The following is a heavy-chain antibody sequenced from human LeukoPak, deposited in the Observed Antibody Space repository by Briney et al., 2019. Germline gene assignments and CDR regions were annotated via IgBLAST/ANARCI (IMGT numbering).Heavy chain of an antibody. CDR1: GYTFTSYG. J-gene: IGHJ1*01. CDR3: ARDPWGYYDSSGYYYSAEYFQH. CDR2: ISAYNGNT. Sequence: ASVKVSCKASGYTFTSYGISWVRQAPGQGLERMGWISAYNGNTNYAQKRQGRVTMTTDTSTSTAYMELRGLRSDDTAVYYCARDPWGYYDSSGYYYSAEYFQHWGQGTLVTVSS. V-gene: IGHV1-18*01. D-gene: IGHD3-22*01.